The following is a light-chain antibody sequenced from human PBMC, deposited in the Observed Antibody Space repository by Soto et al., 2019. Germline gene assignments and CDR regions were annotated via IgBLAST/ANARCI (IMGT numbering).Light chain of an antibody. V-gene: IGKV1-33*01. CDR3: QHSDHLPL. Sequence: DIQMTQSPLYLSASIGDRVTITRQASHDIGNYLNWYQQKPGKAPNLVIYGAFNLETWVPSRFSGGGSGTDFTFTISSLRPEDIATYYCQHSDHLPLFGPGTKVDF. J-gene: IGKJ3*01. CDR2: GAF. CDR1: HDIGNY.